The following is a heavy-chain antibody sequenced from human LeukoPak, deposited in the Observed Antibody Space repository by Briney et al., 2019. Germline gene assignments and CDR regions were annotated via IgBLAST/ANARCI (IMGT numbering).Heavy chain of an antibody. Sequence: GGSLRLSCAASGFTFSNYGMHWVRQAPGKGLEWVAFIRYDGSNKYYADSVKGRFTISRDNSKNTLYLQTNSLRAEDTAVYYCAKEQYSSSWFFDYWGQGTLVTVSS. CDR1: GFTFSNYG. CDR2: IRYDGSNK. CDR3: AKEQYSSSWFFDY. J-gene: IGHJ4*02. D-gene: IGHD6-13*01. V-gene: IGHV3-30*02.